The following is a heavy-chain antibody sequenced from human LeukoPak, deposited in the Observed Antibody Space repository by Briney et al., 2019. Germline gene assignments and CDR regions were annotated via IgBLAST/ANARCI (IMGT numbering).Heavy chain of an antibody. CDR2: IYYSGST. V-gene: IGHV4-59*01. CDR3: ARDLYYYDSSGYRAFDI. Sequence: SETLSLTCTVSGGSISSYYWSWIRQPPGKGLEWIGYIYYSGSTNYNPSLKSRVTISVDTSKNQFSLKLSSVTAADTAVYYCARDLYYYDSSGYRAFDIWGQGTMVTVSS. J-gene: IGHJ3*02. D-gene: IGHD3-22*01. CDR1: GGSISSYY.